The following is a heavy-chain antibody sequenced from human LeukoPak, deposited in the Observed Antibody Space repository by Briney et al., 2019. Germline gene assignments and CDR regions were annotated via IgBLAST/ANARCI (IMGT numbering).Heavy chain of an antibody. CDR1: GFTFSSYA. D-gene: IGHD1-1*01. V-gene: IGHV3-30*04. J-gene: IGHJ4*02. CDR3: ARAYTTGTTNNSY. CDR2: ISYDGSNI. Sequence: GGSLRLSCAASGFTFSSYAMHWVRQAPGKGLEWVAVISYDGSNIYYADSVKGRFTISRDNSKNTLYLQVNSLRAEDTAVYYCARAYTTGTTNNSYWGQGTLVTVSS.